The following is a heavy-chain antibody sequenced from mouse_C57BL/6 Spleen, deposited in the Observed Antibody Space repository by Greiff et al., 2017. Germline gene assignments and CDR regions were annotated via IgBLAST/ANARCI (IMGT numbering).Heavy chain of an antibody. J-gene: IGHJ4*01. Sequence: VQLQQSGAELVMPGASVKLSCKASGYTFTSYGMHWVKQRPGQGLEWIGEIDPSDSYTNYNQKFKGKSTLTVDKTSRTTYMQLSSLTSEDSAVYYCASLRDAKDYWGQGASVTVSS. CDR1: GYTFTSYG. CDR2: IDPSDSYT. D-gene: IGHD1-1*01. CDR3: ASLRDAKDY. V-gene: IGHV1-69*01.